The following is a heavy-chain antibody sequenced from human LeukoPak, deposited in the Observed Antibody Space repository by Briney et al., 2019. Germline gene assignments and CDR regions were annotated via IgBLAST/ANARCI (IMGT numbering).Heavy chain of an antibody. J-gene: IGHJ4*02. D-gene: IGHD3-16*02. CDR2: IYYSGST. Sequence: PSETLSLTCTVSGGSISSYYWSWIRQPPGKGLEWIGYIYYSGSTNYNPSLKSRVTISVDTSKNQFSLKLSSVTAADTAVYYCARGDYVWGSYRLSYYFDYWGQGTLVTVSS. CDR3: ARGDYVWGSYRLSYYFDY. CDR1: GGSISSYY. V-gene: IGHV4-59*01.